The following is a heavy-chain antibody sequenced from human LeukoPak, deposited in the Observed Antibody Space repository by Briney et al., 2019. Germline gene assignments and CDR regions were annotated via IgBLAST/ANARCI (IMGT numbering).Heavy chain of an antibody. CDR1: GYTLTGYY. Sequence: GASVKVSCKASGYTLTGYYMHWVRQAPGQGLEWTGSINPNSGGTNYAQKFQGRVTMTRDTSISTAYMELSRLRSDDTAVYYCAREQWELEGGWFDPWGQGTLVTVSS. CDR2: INPNSGGT. V-gene: IGHV1-2*02. J-gene: IGHJ5*02. D-gene: IGHD1-26*01. CDR3: AREQWELEGGWFDP.